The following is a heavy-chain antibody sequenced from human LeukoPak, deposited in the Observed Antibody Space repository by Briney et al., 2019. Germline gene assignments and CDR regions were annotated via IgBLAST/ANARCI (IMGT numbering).Heavy chain of an antibody. CDR3: ASEFYCGGDCTIDY. D-gene: IGHD2-21*02. CDR1: GGTFSSYA. CDR2: IIPIFGTA. J-gene: IGHJ4*02. Sequence: GSSVKVSCKASGGTFSSYAISWVRQAPGQGLEWMGGIIPIFGTANYAQKFQGRVTITADKPTSTAYMELSSLRSEDTAVYYCASEFYCGGDCTIDYWGQGTLVTVSS. V-gene: IGHV1-69*06.